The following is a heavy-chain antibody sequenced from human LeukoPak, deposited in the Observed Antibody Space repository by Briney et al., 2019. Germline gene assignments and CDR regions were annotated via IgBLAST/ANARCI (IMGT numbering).Heavy chain of an antibody. D-gene: IGHD3-3*01. CDR3: ASFGAPLWSGYPRYYYYYYYMDV. CDR1: GFTFSSYE. J-gene: IGHJ6*03. V-gene: IGHV3-48*03. CDR2: ISSSGSTI. Sequence: GGSLRLSCAASGFTFSSYEMNWVCQAPGKGLEWVSYISSSGSTIYYADSVKGRFTISRDNAKNSLYLQMNSLRAEDTAVYYCASFGAPLWSGYPRYYYYYYYMDVWGKGTTVTVSS.